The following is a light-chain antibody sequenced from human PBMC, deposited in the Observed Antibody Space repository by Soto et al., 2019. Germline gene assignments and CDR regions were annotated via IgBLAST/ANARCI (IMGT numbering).Light chain of an antibody. CDR2: YSS. Sequence: DIQMTQSPSSLSASVGDRVTITCQASQDISNSLAWYQQRPGKAPKVLIYYSSTLETGVPSRFSGSGSGTDFTFTISSLQAEDFATYYCQQYDNRPLTFGGGTKVE. V-gene: IGKV1-33*01. CDR3: QQYDNRPLT. CDR1: QDISNS. J-gene: IGKJ4*01.